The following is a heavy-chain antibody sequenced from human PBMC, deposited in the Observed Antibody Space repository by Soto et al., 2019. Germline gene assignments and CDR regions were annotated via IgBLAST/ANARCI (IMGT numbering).Heavy chain of an antibody. Sequence: EVHLVESGGSLVQPGGSLRLSCAASGFIFSDFGMTWVRQAPGKGLEWVSYISISGSTVYYADSVKGRFTISRDNAKNSLYLQMNSLRDEDTAAYYCARVTSGTLDYWGQGTLVTVSS. D-gene: IGHD1-1*01. V-gene: IGHV3-48*02. CDR1: GFIFSDFG. CDR3: ARVTSGTLDY. J-gene: IGHJ4*02. CDR2: ISISGSTV.